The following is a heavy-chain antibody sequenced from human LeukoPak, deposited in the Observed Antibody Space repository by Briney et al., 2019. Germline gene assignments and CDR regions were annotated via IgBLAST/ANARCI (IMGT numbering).Heavy chain of an antibody. D-gene: IGHD7-27*01. Sequence: GGSLRLSCAVSGFTFSNNGMSWVRQPPGKGLEWVATIERDGSEKYYVDSVKGRFTISRDNAENSLYLQIISLTDEDTAIYYCARDLWGSKDCWGQGTLVIASS. J-gene: IGHJ4*02. CDR3: ARDLWGSKDC. CDR1: GFTFSNNG. CDR2: IERDGSEK. V-gene: IGHV3-7*03.